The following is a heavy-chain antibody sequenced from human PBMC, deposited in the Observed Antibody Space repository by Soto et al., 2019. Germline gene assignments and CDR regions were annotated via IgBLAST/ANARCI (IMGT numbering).Heavy chain of an antibody. D-gene: IGHD5-12*01. J-gene: IGHJ6*02. CDR3: ARDSREWIRSYYYYYGMDV. V-gene: IGHV4-34*01. CDR2: INHSGST. Sequence: ETLSLTCAVYGGSFSGYYWSWIRQPPGKGLEWIGEINHSGSTNYNPSLKSRVTISVDTSKNQFSLKLSSVTAEDTAVYYCARDSREWIRSYYYYYGMDVWGQGTTVTV. CDR1: GGSFSGYY.